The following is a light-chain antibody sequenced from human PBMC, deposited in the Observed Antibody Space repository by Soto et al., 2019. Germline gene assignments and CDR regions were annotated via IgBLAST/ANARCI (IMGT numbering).Light chain of an antibody. Sequence: DIVMTQSPASLSVSPGERVTLSCRASQTVSSNYLAWCQQRPGQAPRLLIYGASTRAAGIPDRFSGSGSGTDFTLTISSLQPEDFATYYCQQANSFPLTFGGGTKVDIK. CDR2: GAS. CDR1: QTVSSNY. CDR3: QQANSFPLT. J-gene: IGKJ4*01. V-gene: IGKV3D-7*01.